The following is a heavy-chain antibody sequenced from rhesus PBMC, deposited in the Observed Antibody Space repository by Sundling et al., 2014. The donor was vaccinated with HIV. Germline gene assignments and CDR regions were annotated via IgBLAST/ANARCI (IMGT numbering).Heavy chain of an antibody. V-gene: IGHV4-106*01. D-gene: IGHD5-12*01. CDR3: ARDGNVDTATVMSYYYSGSNTYYSLDS. J-gene: IGHJ6*01. Sequence: QVQLQESGPGLLKPSETLSLTCAVSGGSISGDYGWGWIRQPPGKELEWIGSIYGSGGNTYYSSSLKSRVTISKDTSKNQFSLKLSSVTAADTAVYYCARDGNVDTATVMSYYYSGSNTYYSLDSWGQGVVVTVSS. CDR2: IYGSGGNT. CDR1: GGSISGDYG.